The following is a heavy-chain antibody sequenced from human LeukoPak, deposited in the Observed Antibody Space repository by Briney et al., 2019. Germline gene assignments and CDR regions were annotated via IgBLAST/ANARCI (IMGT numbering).Heavy chain of an antibody. D-gene: IGHD1-26*01. V-gene: IGHV3-21*01. CDR2: ISSSSSYI. CDR3: ATRPVGGSYYNVNFDY. Sequence: GGSLRLSCAASGFTFSSYSMNWVSQAPVRGLEWVSSISSSSSYIYYADSVKCRFTTSRDNAKNSLYLQMNSLRAEDTAVYYCATRPVGGSYYNVNFDYWGQGTLVTVSS. CDR1: GFTFSSYS. J-gene: IGHJ4*02.